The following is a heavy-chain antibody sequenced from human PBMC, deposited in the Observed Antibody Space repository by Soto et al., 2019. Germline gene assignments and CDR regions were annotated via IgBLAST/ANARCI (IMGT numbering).Heavy chain of an antibody. CDR1: GFTFSNAW. Sequence: GGSLRLSCAGSGFTFSNAWINWVRQAPGKGLEWVGRIKSKALGGTTDFAAPVRGRFAITRDDSRNMAYMQMNTLTAADTAVYYCARLKSGHTDPWGQGTLVTVSS. CDR2: IKSKALGGTT. D-gene: IGHD3-3*01. J-gene: IGHJ5*02. CDR3: ARLKSGHTDP. V-gene: IGHV3-15*07.